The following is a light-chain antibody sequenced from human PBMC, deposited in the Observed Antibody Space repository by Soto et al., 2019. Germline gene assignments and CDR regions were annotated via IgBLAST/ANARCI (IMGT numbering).Light chain of an antibody. CDR3: QQYNSYST. V-gene: IGKV1-5*01. J-gene: IGKJ1*01. Sequence: DIQMPLSASTLSETIADRVTMPCRASQTISKWWAWYQQKPGKAPKLLIYDSSSLESGVSSRFSGSGSGTEFTLTISSLQPDDFATYYCQQYNSYSTFGQGTKVDIK. CDR1: QTISKW. CDR2: DSS.